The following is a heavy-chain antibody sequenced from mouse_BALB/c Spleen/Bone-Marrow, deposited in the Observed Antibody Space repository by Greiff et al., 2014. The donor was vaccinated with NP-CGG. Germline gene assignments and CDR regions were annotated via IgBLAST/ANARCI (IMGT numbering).Heavy chain of an antibody. CDR3: TSYGNYWYLDV. Sequence: VQLKESGPDLVKPSQSLSLTCTVPGYSITSGYSWHWIRQFPGNKLEWMGYIHHSGSTNYNPSLRSRISITRDTSKNQFFLHLNSVTTEDTATYYCTSYGNYWYLDVWGAGTTVTVSS. D-gene: IGHD2-1*01. J-gene: IGHJ1*01. CDR1: GYSITSGYS. V-gene: IGHV3-1*02. CDR2: IHHSGST.